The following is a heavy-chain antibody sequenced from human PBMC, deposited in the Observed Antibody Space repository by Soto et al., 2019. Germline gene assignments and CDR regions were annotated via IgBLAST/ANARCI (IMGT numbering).Heavy chain of an antibody. D-gene: IGHD3-3*01. CDR2: IIPIFGTA. CDR1: GGTFSSYA. J-gene: IGHJ4*02. Sequence: QVQLVQSGAEVKKPGSSVKVSCKASGGTFSSYAISWVRQAPGQGLEWMGGIIPIFGTANYAQKFQGRVTITEDESTSTAYMELRSLRSEDTAVYYCARVRFLAYYDFADDYWGQGTLVTVSS. CDR3: ARVRFLAYYDFADDY. V-gene: IGHV1-69*01.